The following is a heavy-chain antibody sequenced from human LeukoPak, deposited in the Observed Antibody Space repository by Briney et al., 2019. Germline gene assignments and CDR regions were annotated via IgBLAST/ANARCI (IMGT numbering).Heavy chain of an antibody. CDR3: ARDARIYDFWSGYHPPGY. Sequence: GGSLRLSCAASGFSFSTYWMSWVRQAPGKGLEWVANIKQDGSEKYYVDSVKGRFTISRDNAKNSLYLQMNSLRAEDTAVYYCARDARIYDFWSGYHPPGYWGQGTLVTVSS. V-gene: IGHV3-7*01. J-gene: IGHJ4*02. CDR1: GFSFSTYW. CDR2: IKQDGSEK. D-gene: IGHD3-3*01.